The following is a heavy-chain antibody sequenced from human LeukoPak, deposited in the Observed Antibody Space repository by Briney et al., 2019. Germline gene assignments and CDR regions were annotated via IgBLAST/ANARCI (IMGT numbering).Heavy chain of an antibody. J-gene: IGHJ4*02. CDR2: ISAYNGNT. D-gene: IGHD3-22*01. Sequence: GESLKISCKGSGYTFTSYGISWVRQAPGQGLEWMGWISAYNGNTNYAQKLQGRVTMTTDTSTSTAYMELRSLRSDDTAVYYCARGPLYYYDSSGFAYWGQGTLVTVSS. CDR1: GYTFTSYG. CDR3: ARGPLYYYDSSGFAY. V-gene: IGHV1-18*01.